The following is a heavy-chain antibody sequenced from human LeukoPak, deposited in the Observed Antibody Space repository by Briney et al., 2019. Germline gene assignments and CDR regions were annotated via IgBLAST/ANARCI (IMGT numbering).Heavy chain of an antibody. CDR2: IDFVGSHT. CDR1: GFTFSSYG. J-gene: IGHJ4*02. V-gene: IGHV3-74*01. CDR3: ATDDYRGLGY. Sequence: QPGGSLRLSCAASGFTFSSYGMTWVRQAPGKGLEWVSHIDFVGSHTTYADSVKGRFTISRDNAKSTLYLQMNSLRAEDTAVYYCATDDYRGLGYWGQGTLVTVSS. D-gene: IGHD4-11*01.